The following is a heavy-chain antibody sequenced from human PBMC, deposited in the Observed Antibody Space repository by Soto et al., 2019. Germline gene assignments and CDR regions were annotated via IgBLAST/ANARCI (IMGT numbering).Heavy chain of an antibody. CDR1: GFTFSSYW. CDR3: ARIAASGRGWDV. J-gene: IGHJ6*02. D-gene: IGHD6-13*01. Sequence: EVQLVESGGGLVQPGGSLRLSCVDSGFTFSSYWMSWVRQAPVKGLEWVGNIKQDGSEENYVDSVKGRFTISRDTAKNSMYLQMHRLRVVDTAVYYCARIAASGRGWDVWGQGTTVVVSS. V-gene: IGHV3-7*01. CDR2: IKQDGSEE.